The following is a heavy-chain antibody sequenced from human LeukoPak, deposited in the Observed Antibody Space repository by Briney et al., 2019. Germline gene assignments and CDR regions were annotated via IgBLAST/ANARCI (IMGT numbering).Heavy chain of an antibody. Sequence: GGSLRLSCAASGFAFSSYSMNWVRQAPGKGLEWVSYISSSSSTIYYADSVKGRFTISRDNAKNSLYLQMNSLRAEDTAVYYCARVGLKWALDYWGQGTLVTVSS. CDR1: GFAFSSYS. D-gene: IGHD1-26*01. J-gene: IGHJ4*02. CDR3: ARVGLKWALDY. CDR2: ISSSSSTI. V-gene: IGHV3-48*01.